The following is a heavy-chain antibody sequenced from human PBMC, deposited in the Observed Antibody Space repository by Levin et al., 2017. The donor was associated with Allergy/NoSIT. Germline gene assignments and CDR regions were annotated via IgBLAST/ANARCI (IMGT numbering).Heavy chain of an antibody. Sequence: PGGSLRLSCAASGFTFSSYGMHWVRQAPGKGLEWVAVISYDGSNKYYADSVKGRFTISRDNSKNTLYLQMNSLRAEDTAVYYCAKGARGYYDSSGYYLSVQRDAFDIWGQGTMVTVSS. D-gene: IGHD3-22*01. CDR3: AKGARGYYDSSGYYLSVQRDAFDI. J-gene: IGHJ3*02. CDR2: ISYDGSNK. V-gene: IGHV3-30*18. CDR1: GFTFSSYG.